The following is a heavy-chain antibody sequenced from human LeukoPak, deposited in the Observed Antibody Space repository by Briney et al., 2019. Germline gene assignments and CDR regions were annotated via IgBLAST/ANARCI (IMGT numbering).Heavy chain of an antibody. D-gene: IGHD2-15*01. CDR2: INQDGSAK. CDR1: GFTVSTYW. CDR3: AREGGSNLLSSDTFDV. V-gene: IGHV3-7*01. Sequence: PGGSLRLSCAASGFTVSTYWMTWVRQAPGKGLEWVTTINQDGSAKSYVDSVRGRFTISRDNAKNSLYLQMNSLRAEDAAVYYCAREGGSNLLSSDTFDVWGQGTMVTVSS. J-gene: IGHJ3*01.